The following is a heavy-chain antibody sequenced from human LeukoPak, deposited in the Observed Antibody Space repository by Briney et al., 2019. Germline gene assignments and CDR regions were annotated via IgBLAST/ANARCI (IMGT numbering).Heavy chain of an antibody. CDR3: ASYGSGNDNWFDP. J-gene: IGHJ5*02. D-gene: IGHD3-10*01. CDR1: GGTFSSYA. CDR2: IIPIFGTA. Sequence: SVKVSCKASGGTFSSYAISWVRQAPGQGLEWMGGIIPIFGTANYSQKFQGRVTITADESTSTAYMELSSLRSEDTAVYYCASYGSGNDNWFDPWGQGTLVTVSS. V-gene: IGHV1-69*13.